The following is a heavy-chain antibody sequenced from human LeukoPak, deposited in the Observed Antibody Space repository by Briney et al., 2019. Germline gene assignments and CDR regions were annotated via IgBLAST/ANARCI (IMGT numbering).Heavy chain of an antibody. CDR3: ARTHNYYRGTYFDY. V-gene: IGHV2-70*04. CDR2: IDWDDDR. J-gene: IGHJ4*02. Sequence: LRLSCAASGFTFSSYAMSWVRQAPGKGLEWLAHIDWDDDRFYTTSLKTRLTISKDTAKNQVVLTMTNMDPVDTATYYCARTHNYYRGTYFDYWGQGTLVTVSS. D-gene: IGHD3-10*01. CDR1: GFTFSSYAM.